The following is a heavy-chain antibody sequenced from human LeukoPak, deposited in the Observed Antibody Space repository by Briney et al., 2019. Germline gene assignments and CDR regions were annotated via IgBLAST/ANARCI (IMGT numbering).Heavy chain of an antibody. D-gene: IGHD6-13*01. V-gene: IGHV3-13*01. Sequence: GGSLRLSCAASGFTFSTYDMHWVRQATGKGLEWVSAIDTTGDTYYPGSVKGRFTISRENAKNSLYLQMNSLRADDTAVYYCARDRSLIAAAGTPYYYYMDVWGKGSTVTVSS. CDR1: GFTFSTYD. J-gene: IGHJ6*03. CDR3: ARDRSLIAAAGTPYYYYMDV. CDR2: IDTTGDT.